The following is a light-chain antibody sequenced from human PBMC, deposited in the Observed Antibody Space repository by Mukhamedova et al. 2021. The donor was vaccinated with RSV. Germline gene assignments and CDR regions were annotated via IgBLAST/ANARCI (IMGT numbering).Light chain of an antibody. CDR3: QQYNNWPPWYS. CDR1: QSVSSN. Sequence: GERATLSCRASQSVSSNLAWYQQKPGQAPRLLIYGASTRATGIPARFSGSGSGTEFTLTISSMQSEDFAVYYCQQYNNWPPWYSF. CDR2: GAS. V-gene: IGKV3-15*01. J-gene: IGKJ2*03.